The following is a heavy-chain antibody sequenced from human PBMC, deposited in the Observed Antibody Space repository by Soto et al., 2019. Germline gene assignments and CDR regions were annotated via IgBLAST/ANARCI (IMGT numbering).Heavy chain of an antibody. CDR1: GGSIRDSY. CDR2: IYGSGST. V-gene: IGHV4-4*07. Sequence: SETLSLTCTVSGGSIRDSYWTWIRQPAGKGLEWIGRIYGSGSTNYNPSFKSRVNMSVDKSKNQFSLTLSLVTAADTAVHYCARDGGFSSGWTAYFDFWGPGTMVTVSS. D-gene: IGHD6-19*01. J-gene: IGHJ4*02. CDR3: ARDGGFSSGWTAYFDF.